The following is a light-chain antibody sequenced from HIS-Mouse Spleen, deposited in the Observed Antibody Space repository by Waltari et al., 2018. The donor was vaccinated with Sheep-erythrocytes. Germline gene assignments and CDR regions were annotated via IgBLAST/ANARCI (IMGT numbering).Light chain of an antibody. J-gene: IGLJ3*02. Sequence: QSALTQPRSVSWSPGQSVTISCTGTSSDVGGYNLVSWYQQHPGKAPKLMIYEGSKRPSGGSNRFSGSKAGNTASLTISGLQAEDEADYYCCSYAGSSTPVFGGGTKLTVL. CDR3: CSYAGSSTPV. V-gene: IGLV2-23*01. CDR1: SSDVGGYNL. CDR2: EGS.